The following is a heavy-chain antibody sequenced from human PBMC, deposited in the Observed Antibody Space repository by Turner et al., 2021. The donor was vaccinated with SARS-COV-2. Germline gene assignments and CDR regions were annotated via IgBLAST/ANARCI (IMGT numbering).Heavy chain of an antibody. J-gene: IGHJ4*02. Sequence: EVQLVESGGRLVPPGESLRLSCVASEFTFSTYWLNWVRQAPGKAPEGVADIDQENAEQNYVDSVRGRFTIPRDNAKNSLYLQMNSLRAVDTAVYYWASGSGWLIDYWGQGTLVTVSS. CDR1: EFTFSTYW. CDR3: ASGSGWLIDY. V-gene: IGHV3-7*01. D-gene: IGHD6-13*01. CDR2: IDQENAEQ.